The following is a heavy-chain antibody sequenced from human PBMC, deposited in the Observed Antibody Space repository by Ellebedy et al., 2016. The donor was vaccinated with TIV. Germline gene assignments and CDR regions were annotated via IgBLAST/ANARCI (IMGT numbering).Heavy chain of an antibody. Sequence: GGSLRLXXAASGFTFSSYAMSWVRQAPGKGLEWVSLISWDGGSTYYADSVKGRFIISRDNSKNSLYLQMNSLRAEDTALYYCARGGGHEPVDYWGQGTLVTVSS. D-gene: IGHD3-16*01. V-gene: IGHV3-43D*03. CDR3: ARGGGHEPVDY. J-gene: IGHJ4*02. CDR2: ISWDGGST. CDR1: GFTFSSYA.